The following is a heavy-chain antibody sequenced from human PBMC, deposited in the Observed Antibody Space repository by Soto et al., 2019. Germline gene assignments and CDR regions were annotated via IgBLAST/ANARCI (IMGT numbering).Heavy chain of an antibody. D-gene: IGHD5-18*01. CDR3: ARDGNFAFRGYSFAFDF. Sequence: QVQLVQSGADVKKPGASVKVSCKASGYTFSDYGISWVRQAPGQGLEWMGWISSKNGNTNFAQKFQGRVTMTRDTSINTAYMEVSSLKSDDTAIYYCARDGNFAFRGYSFAFDFWGQGTLVTVSS. J-gene: IGHJ4*02. CDR1: GYTFSDYG. CDR2: ISSKNGNT. V-gene: IGHV1-18*01.